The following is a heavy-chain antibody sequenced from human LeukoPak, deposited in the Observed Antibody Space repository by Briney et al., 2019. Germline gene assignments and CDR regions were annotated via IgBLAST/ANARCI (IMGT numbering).Heavy chain of an antibody. CDR1: GFTFSSYD. Sequence: GGSLRLSCAASGFTFSSYDMHWVRHATGKGLEWVSAIGTAGDTYYPGSVKGRFTISRENAKNSLYLQMNSLRAGDTAVYYCARGAVAGTLDYWGQGTLVTVSS. D-gene: IGHD6-19*01. J-gene: IGHJ4*02. CDR2: IGTAGDT. V-gene: IGHV3-13*01. CDR3: ARGAVAGTLDY.